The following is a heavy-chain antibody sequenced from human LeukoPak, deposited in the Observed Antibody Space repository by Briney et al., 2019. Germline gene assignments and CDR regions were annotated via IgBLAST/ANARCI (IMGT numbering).Heavy chain of an antibody. CDR3: ARDRRGTVTSNWFDP. CDR2: IIPILGIA. Sequence: SLKVSCKASGGTFSSYTISWVRQAPGQGLEWMGRIIPILGIANYAQKFQGRVTITADKSTSTAYMELSSLRSEDTAVYYCARDRRGTVTSNWFDPWGQGTLVTVSS. D-gene: IGHD4-17*01. V-gene: IGHV1-69*04. J-gene: IGHJ5*02. CDR1: GGTFSSYT.